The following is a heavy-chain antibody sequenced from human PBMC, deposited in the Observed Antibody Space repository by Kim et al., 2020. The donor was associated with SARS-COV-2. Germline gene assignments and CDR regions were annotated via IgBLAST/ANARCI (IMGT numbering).Heavy chain of an antibody. D-gene: IGHD3-22*01. V-gene: IGHV3-48*04. CDR2: ISSSSSTI. CDR1: GFTFSSYS. CDR3: ARDPLDDSSGYYYY. Sequence: GGSLRLSCAASGFTFSSYSMNWVRQAPGKGLEWVSYISSSSSTIYYADSVKGRFTISRDNAKNSLYLQMNSLRAEDTAVYYCARDPLDDSSGYYYYWGQGTLVTVSS. J-gene: IGHJ4*02.